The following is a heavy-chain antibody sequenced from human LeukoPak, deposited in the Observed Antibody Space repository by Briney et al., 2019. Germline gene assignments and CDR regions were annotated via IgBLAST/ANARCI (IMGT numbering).Heavy chain of an antibody. Sequence: GGSLRLSCAASGFTFSSYSMNWVRQAPGKGLEWLSYISSSSSTIYYADSVKGRFTISRDNAKNSLYLQMNSLRGDDTAVYYCARDTRGSYNYYYYMDVWGKGTTVTVSS. V-gene: IGHV3-48*01. CDR3: ARDTRGSYNYYYYMDV. CDR1: GFTFSSYS. J-gene: IGHJ6*03. D-gene: IGHD1-26*01. CDR2: ISSSSSTI.